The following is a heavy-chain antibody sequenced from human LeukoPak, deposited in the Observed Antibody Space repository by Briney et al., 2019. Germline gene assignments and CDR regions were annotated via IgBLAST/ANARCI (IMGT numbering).Heavy chain of an antibody. Sequence: GGSLRLSCAASGFTFSSYEMNWVRQAPGKGLEWVSYIGSSGSTIYYADSVKGRFTISRDNAKNSLYLQMNSLRAEDTAAYYCALPRGAYYDSSGSLFDYWGQGTLSPSPQ. CDR1: GFTFSSYE. CDR3: ALPRGAYYDSSGSLFDY. CDR2: IGSSGSTI. J-gene: IGHJ4*02. V-gene: IGHV3-48*03. D-gene: IGHD3-22*01.